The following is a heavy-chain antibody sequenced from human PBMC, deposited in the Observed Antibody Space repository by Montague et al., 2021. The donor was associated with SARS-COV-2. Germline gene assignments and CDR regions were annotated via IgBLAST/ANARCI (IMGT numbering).Heavy chain of an antibody. CDR1: GGSFNGYY. V-gene: IGHV4-34*01. CDR3: VSERDCSGGSCYGPDDDAFAI. J-gene: IGHJ3*02. Sequence: SETLSLTCAVYGGSFNGYYCNWIRQPPGKGLELIGEISDIWSTTYNPSLESRLTTSVDMAKNQFSLRLTSVTAADTAVYYCVSERDCSGGSCYGPDDDAFAIWGQGTMVTVSS. D-gene: IGHD2-15*01. CDR2: ISDIWST.